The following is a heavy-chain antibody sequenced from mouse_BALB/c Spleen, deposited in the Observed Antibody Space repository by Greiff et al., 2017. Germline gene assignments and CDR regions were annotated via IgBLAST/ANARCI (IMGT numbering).Heavy chain of an antibody. Sequence: EVKLMESGGGLVQPGGSLKLSCAASGFDFSRYWMSWVRQAPGKGLEWIGEINPDSSTINYTPSLKDKFIISRDNAKNTLYLQMSKVRSEDTALYYCARLHFYAMDYWGQGTSVTVSS. CDR2: INPDSSTI. CDR3: ARLHFYAMDY. V-gene: IGHV4-1*02. J-gene: IGHJ4*01. CDR1: GFDFSRYW.